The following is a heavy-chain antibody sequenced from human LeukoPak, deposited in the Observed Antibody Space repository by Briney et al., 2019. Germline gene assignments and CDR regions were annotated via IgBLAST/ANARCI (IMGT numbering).Heavy chain of an antibody. CDR2: ISSDGSNE. CDR3: AKDYCSGGSCYADY. V-gene: IGHV3-30*18. CDR1: GFTFSRYG. J-gene: IGHJ4*02. Sequence: GGSLRLSCAASGFTFSRYGMRWVRQAPGKGLEWVAVISSDGSNEYYADSVRGRFTISRDNSKSTLYLQMNSLRAEDTAVYYCAKDYCSGGSCYADYWGQGTLVTVSS. D-gene: IGHD2-15*01.